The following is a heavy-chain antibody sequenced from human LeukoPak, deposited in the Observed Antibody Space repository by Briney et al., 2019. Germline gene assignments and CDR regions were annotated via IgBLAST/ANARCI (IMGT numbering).Heavy chain of an antibody. V-gene: IGHV3-30*04. CDR1: GFSFSDYA. D-gene: IGHD6-13*01. Sequence: GEFLRLSCVASGFSFSDYAMHWVRQAPGKGLEWVAVISADGRDKYYIDSVRGRFTISRDNSKTTVFLQMNSLEVEDTAVYYCATPLTSKWSSSWYSGHFDYWGQGALVTVPS. J-gene: IGHJ4*02. CDR3: ATPLTSKWSSSWYSGHFDY. CDR2: ISADGRDK.